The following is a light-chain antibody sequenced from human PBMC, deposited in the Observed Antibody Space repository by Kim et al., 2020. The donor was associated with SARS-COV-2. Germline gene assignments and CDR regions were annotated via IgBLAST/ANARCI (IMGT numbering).Light chain of an antibody. V-gene: IGKV3-11*01. CDR2: DAS. Sequence: SLGERATLSCRASQSVNNYLAWYQQRPGQAPRLLISDASNRATGIPARFSGSGSGTDFTLTISSLEPEDFAVYYCQQRTNWPPMYTFGQGTKLEI. CDR1: QSVNNY. CDR3: QQRTNWPPMYT. J-gene: IGKJ2*01.